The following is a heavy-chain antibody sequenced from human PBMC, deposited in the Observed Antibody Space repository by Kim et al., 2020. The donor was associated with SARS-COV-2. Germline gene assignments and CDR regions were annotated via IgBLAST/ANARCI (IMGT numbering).Heavy chain of an antibody. CDR1: GFTFGDYA. D-gene: IGHD3-10*01. CDR2: ISWNSGSI. V-gene: IGHV3-9*01. Sequence: GGSLRLSCAASGFTFGDYAMHWVRQAPGKGLEWVSGISWNSGSIGYADSVKGRFTISRDNAKNSLYLQMNSLRAEDTALYYCAKGKDGSGSYSYYFDYWGQGTLVTVSS. CDR3: AKGKDGSGSYSYYFDY. J-gene: IGHJ4*02.